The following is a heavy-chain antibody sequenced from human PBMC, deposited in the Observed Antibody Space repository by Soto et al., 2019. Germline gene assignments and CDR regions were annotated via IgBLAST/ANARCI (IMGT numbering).Heavy chain of an antibody. CDR2: VSPTGTT. CDR1: GGSISTDGYS. J-gene: IGHJ5*02. D-gene: IGHD3-22*01. CDR3: ASSHYYDSSGYYYREVGFDP. V-gene: IGHV4-30-2*01. Sequence: SETLSLTCTVSGGSISTDGYSWNWIRQPPGKGLEWIGYVSPTGTTYYNPSLKSRVTISLDRTENHFSLSLTSVTAADTALYYCASSHYYDSSGYYYREVGFDPWGQGTLVTVSS.